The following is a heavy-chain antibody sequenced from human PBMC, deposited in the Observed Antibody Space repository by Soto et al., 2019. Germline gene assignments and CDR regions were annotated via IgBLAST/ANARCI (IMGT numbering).Heavy chain of an antibody. CDR2: INHSGST. D-gene: IGHD5-18*01. J-gene: IGHJ4*02. CDR1: GGSFSGYY. Sequence: PSETLSLTCAVYGGSFSGYYWSWIRQPPGKGLEWIGEINHSGSTNYNPSLKSRVTISVDTSKNQFSLKLSSVTAADTAVYYCARGLVDTAITGHFDYWGQGTLVTAPQ. V-gene: IGHV4-34*01. CDR3: ARGLVDTAITGHFDY.